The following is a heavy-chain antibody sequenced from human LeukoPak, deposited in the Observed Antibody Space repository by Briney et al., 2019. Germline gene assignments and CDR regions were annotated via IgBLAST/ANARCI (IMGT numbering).Heavy chain of an antibody. CDR3: AREGRQRGLTYYAFDI. Sequence: SETLSLTCAVSGGSIISTTYYWGWIRQPPGKGLEWIGSIYYSGSTYYIPSLKSRVSISVDTSENQFSLKLSSVTAADTAVYYCAREGRQRGLTYYAFDIWGQGTMVTVSS. J-gene: IGHJ3*02. CDR1: GGSIISTTYY. D-gene: IGHD1-14*01. V-gene: IGHV4-39*07. CDR2: IYYSGST.